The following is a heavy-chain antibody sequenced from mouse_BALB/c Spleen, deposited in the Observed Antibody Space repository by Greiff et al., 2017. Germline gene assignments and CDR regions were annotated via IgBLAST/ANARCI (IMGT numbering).Heavy chain of an antibody. D-gene: IGHD2-3*01. Sequence: EVQLVESGGGLVQPGGSRKLSCAASGFTFSSFGMHWVRQAPEKGLEWVAYISSGSSTIYYADTVKGRFTISRDNPKNTLFLQMTSLRSEDTAMYYCARSGGYSFDYWGQGTTLTVSS. CDR1: GFTFSSFG. J-gene: IGHJ2*01. V-gene: IGHV5-17*02. CDR3: ARSGGYSFDY. CDR2: ISSGSSTI.